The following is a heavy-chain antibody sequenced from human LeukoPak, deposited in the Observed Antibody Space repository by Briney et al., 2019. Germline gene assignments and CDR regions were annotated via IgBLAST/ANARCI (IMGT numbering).Heavy chain of an antibody. CDR2: IRSKANSYAT. Sequence: GGSLKLSCAASGFTFSGSAMHWVRQASGKGLEWVGRIRSKANSYATAYAASVKGRFTISRDDSKNTAYLQMNSLKTEDTAVYYCANGNWNYGGGIDYWGQGTLVTVSS. J-gene: IGHJ4*02. V-gene: IGHV3-73*01. D-gene: IGHD1-7*01. CDR1: GFTFSGSA. CDR3: ANGNWNYGGGIDY.